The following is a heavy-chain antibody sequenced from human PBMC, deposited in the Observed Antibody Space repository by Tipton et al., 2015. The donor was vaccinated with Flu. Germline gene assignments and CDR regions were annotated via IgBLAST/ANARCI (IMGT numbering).Heavy chain of an antibody. Sequence: GSLRLSCTASGFNFRNYWMSWVRQAPGKGLEWVANIKQDGSEKHYVDSVKGRFSISRDNGRNSLFLEMNSLRAEDTAVYYCARDPASTVQGLDWYFDLWGRGTLVTVSS. CDR2: IKQDGSEK. V-gene: IGHV3-7*01. CDR3: ARDPASTVQGLDWYFDL. J-gene: IGHJ2*01. D-gene: IGHD4-17*01. CDR1: GFNFRNYW.